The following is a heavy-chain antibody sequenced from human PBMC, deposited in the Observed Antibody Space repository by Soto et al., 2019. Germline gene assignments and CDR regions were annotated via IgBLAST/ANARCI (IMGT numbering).Heavy chain of an antibody. Sequence: GGSLRLSCAASGFTFSSYGMHWVRQAPGKGLEWVAVISYDGSNKYYADSVKGRFTISRDNSKITLYLQMNSLRAEDTAVYYCAKDSSGWSTFYDYWGQGTLVTVSS. CDR2: ISYDGSNK. CDR3: AKDSSGWSTFYDY. D-gene: IGHD6-19*01. CDR1: GFTFSSYG. V-gene: IGHV3-30*18. J-gene: IGHJ4*02.